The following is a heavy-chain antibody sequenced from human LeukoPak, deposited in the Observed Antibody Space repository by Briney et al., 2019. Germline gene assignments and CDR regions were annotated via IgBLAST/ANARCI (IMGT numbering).Heavy chain of an antibody. CDR2: IYTSGST. J-gene: IGHJ3*02. CDR1: GGSISSYY. Sequence: KASETLSLTCTVSGGSISSYYWSWIRQPAGKGLEWSGRIYTSGSTNYNPSLKSRVTMSVDTSKNQFSLKLSSVTAADTAVYYCERGDCSGGSCFHSTFDIWGQGTMVTVSS. D-gene: IGHD2-15*01. CDR3: ERGDCSGGSCFHSTFDI. V-gene: IGHV4-4*07.